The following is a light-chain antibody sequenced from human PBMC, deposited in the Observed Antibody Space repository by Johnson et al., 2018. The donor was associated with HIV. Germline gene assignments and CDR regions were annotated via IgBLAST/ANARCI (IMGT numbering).Light chain of an antibody. CDR1: SSNIGNNY. Sequence: QSVLTQSPSVSAAPGQKVTISCSGSSSNIGNNYVSWYQQLPGTAPKLLIYDNNKRPSGIPDRFSGSKSGTSATLGLTGLHTGDEADYYCATWDRSLSAGVFGTGTKVTVL. CDR3: ATWDRSLSAGV. V-gene: IGLV1-51*01. J-gene: IGLJ1*01. CDR2: DNN.